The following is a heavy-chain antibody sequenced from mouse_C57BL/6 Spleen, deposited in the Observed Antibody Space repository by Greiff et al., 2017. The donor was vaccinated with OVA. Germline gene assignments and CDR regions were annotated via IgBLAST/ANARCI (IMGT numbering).Heavy chain of an antibody. CDR2: ISYDGSN. CDR1: GYSITSGYY. J-gene: IGHJ4*01. V-gene: IGHV3-6*01. Sequence: VQLKESGPGLVKPSQSLSLTCSVTGYSITSGYYWNWIRQFPGNKLEWMGYISYDGSNNYNPSLKNRISITRDTSKNQFFLKLNSVTTEDTATYYCARGDYYGSSPFYAMDYWGQGTSVTVSS. CDR3: ARGDYYGSSPFYAMDY. D-gene: IGHD1-1*01.